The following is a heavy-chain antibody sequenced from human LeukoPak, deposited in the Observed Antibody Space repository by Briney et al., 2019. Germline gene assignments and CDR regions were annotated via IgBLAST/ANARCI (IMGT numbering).Heavy chain of an antibody. CDR2: INSDGSST. J-gene: IGHJ3*02. Sequence: GGSLRLSCAASGFTFSSYWMHWVRQAPGKGLVWVSRINSDGSSTSYADSVKGRFTISRDNAKNTLYLQMNSLRAEDTAVYYCARGFMAKDAFDIWGQGTMVTVSS. CDR3: ARGFMAKDAFDI. CDR1: GFTFSSYW. D-gene: IGHD3-10*01. V-gene: IGHV3-74*01.